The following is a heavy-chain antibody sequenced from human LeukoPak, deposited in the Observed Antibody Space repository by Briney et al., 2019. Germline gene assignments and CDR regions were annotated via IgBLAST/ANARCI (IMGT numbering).Heavy chain of an antibody. CDR1: GGSFSNHF. V-gene: IGHV4-4*07. J-gene: IGHJ3*02. CDR3: ARARLLEWLLTHDAFDI. D-gene: IGHD3-3*01. Sequence: SETLSLTCSVSGGSFSNHFWSWVRQPAGKGLEWIGRIYPSGNTNYNPSLKSRVTLSVDTSKTQFYLSLSSVTAADTAVYYCARARLLEWLLTHDAFDIWGQGTMVTVSS. CDR2: IYPSGNT.